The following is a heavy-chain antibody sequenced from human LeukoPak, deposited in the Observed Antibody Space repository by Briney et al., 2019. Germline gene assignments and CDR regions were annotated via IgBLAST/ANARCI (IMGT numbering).Heavy chain of an antibody. CDR3: ARGEAAAVADTPPGY. Sequence: GASVKVSCKASGYTFTSYDIKWVRQATGQGLEWMGWMNPNSGNAGYAQKFQGRVTMTRNTSISTAYMELSSLRSEDTAVYYCARGEAAAVADTPPGYWGQGTLVTVSS. J-gene: IGHJ4*02. D-gene: IGHD6-19*01. CDR1: GYTFTSYD. CDR2: MNPNSGNA. V-gene: IGHV1-8*01.